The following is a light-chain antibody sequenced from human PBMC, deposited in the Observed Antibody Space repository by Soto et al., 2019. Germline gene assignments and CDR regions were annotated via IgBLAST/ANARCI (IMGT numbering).Light chain of an antibody. CDR1: SSDVGAYNY. CDR2: DVS. CDR3: CSYAGSYNHV. Sequence: QSALTQPRSVSGSPGQSVTISCTGTSSDVGAYNYVSWYQQHPGKAPKVMIYDVSKRPSGVPDRFSGSKSGTTASLTISGLHADDEDDYYCCSYAGSYNHVFGSGTKLTVL. V-gene: IGLV2-11*01. J-gene: IGLJ1*01.